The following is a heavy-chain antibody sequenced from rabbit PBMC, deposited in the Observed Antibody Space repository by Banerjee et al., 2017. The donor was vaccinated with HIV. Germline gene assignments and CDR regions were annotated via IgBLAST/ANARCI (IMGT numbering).Heavy chain of an antibody. D-gene: IGHD5-1*01. V-gene: IGHV1S40*01. CDR2: IYAGSSGST. Sequence: QSLEESGGDLVKPGASLTLTCTASGFSFSSGYDMCWVRQAPGKGLEWIACIYAGSSGSTYYASWAKGRFTISKTSSTTVTLQMTSLTAADTATYFCAREEHYDYGSWDLWGPGTLVTVS. CDR1: GFSFSSGYD. J-gene: IGHJ4*01. CDR3: AREEHYDYGSWDL.